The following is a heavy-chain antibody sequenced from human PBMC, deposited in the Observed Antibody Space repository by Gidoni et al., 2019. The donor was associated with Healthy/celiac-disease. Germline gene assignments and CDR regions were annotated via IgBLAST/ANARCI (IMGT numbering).Heavy chain of an antibody. Sequence: EVQLVESGGGLGQPGTSLRLSCTGSGFTFDDYAMHWVRLAPGKGLEWVSGISWNSGTIAYADSVKGRFTISRDNAKNSLYLQMNSLRAEDTALYYCAKRGQAYCSGGLCYGGFDYWGQGTLVTVSS. V-gene: IGHV3-9*01. CDR3: AKRGQAYCSGGLCYGGFDY. CDR2: ISWNSGTI. D-gene: IGHD2-15*01. J-gene: IGHJ4*02. CDR1: GFTFDDYA.